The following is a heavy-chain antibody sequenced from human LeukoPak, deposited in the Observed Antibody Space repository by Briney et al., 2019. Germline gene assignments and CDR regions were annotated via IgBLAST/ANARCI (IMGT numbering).Heavy chain of an antibody. D-gene: IGHD2-2*01. CDR1: GFTFSNYA. CDR2: FSGSGGST. V-gene: IGHV3-23*01. J-gene: IGHJ4*02. CDR3: ASRPAPSLGPLDY. Sequence: PGGSLRLSCAASGFTFSNYAMAWVRQIPGKGLEWVSIFSGSGGSTYYADAVKGRFTVSRDNSKSTLYLHMNNLRVDDTAIYYCASRPAPSLGPLDYWGQGTLVTVPS.